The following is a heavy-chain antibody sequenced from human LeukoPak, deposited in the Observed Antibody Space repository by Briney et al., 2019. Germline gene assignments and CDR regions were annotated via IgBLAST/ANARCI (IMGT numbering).Heavy chain of an antibody. J-gene: IGHJ4*02. CDR1: GGSFSGYY. CDR3: ARDSHYGGNSGVY. CDR2: INHSGRT. V-gene: IGHV4-34*01. D-gene: IGHD4-23*01. Sequence: PAETLSLTCAVSGGSFSGYYWTWIRQPPGKGLEWIGEINHSGRTNYNPSLKSRVIMSVDTSKNQFSLKLSSVTAADTAVYYRARDSHYGGNSGVYWGQGTLVTVSS.